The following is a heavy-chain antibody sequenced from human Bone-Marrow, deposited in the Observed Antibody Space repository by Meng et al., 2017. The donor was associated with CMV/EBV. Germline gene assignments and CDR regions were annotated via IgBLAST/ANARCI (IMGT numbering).Heavy chain of an antibody. J-gene: IGHJ4*02. Sequence: GGSLRLSCAASGFTFSDYYMSWVRQAPGKGLEWVSAISGSGGSTYYADSVKGRFTISRDNSKNTLYLQMNSLRAEDTAVYYCARDKYCGGDCYWYFDYWGQATLVTVSS. CDR2: ISGSGGST. D-gene: IGHD2-21*01. CDR3: ARDKYCGGDCYWYFDY. V-gene: IGHV3-23*01. CDR1: GFTFSDYY.